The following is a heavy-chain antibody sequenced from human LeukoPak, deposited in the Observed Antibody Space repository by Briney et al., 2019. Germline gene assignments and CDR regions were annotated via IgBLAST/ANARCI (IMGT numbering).Heavy chain of an antibody. J-gene: IGHJ4*02. CDR1: GYTFTGYY. V-gene: IGHV1-2*02. CDR3: ARDPYSGSYADY. CDR2: INPNSGGT. Sequence: ASVKVSCKASGYTFTGYYMHWVRQAPGQGLEWMGWINPNSGGTNYAQKFQGRVTMTWDTSISTAYMELSRLRSDDTAVYYCARDPYSGSYADYWGQGTLVTVSS. D-gene: IGHD1-26*01.